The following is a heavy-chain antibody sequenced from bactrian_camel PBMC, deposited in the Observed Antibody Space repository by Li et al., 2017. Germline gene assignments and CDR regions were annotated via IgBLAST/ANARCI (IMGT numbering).Heavy chain of an antibody. CDR3: AAGHRCVSWTSFDY. Sequence: HVQLVESGGGSVQPGGSLRLSCTVSGLSFDDYAMAWFGQAPGKERERVSCTSRSGMTVSADSVKGRFTISQDNAKNTLLLQMNNLKPDDTAIYYCAAGHRCVSWTSFDYWGQGTQVTVS. D-gene: IGHD1*01. CDR2: TSRSGMT. V-gene: IGHV3S60*01. J-gene: IGHJ4*01. CDR1: GLSFDDYA.